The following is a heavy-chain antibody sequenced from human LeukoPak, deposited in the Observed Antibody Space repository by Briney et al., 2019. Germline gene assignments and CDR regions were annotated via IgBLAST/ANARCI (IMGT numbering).Heavy chain of an antibody. CDR3: ARVSRARASYYFDY. J-gene: IGHJ4*02. Sequence: SETLSLTCTVSGGSISSGGYYWSWIRQHPGKGLEWIGYIYYGGSTYYNPSLKSRVTISVDTSKNQFSLKLSSVTAADTAVYYCARVSRARASYYFDYWGQGTLVTVSS. CDR2: IYYGGST. V-gene: IGHV4-31*03. CDR1: GGSISSGGYY.